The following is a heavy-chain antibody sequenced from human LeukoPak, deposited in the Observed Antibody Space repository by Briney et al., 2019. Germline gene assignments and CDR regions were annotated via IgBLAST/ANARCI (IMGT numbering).Heavy chain of an antibody. D-gene: IGHD5-24*01. J-gene: IGHJ4*02. V-gene: IGHV3-30-3*01. CDR2: ISYDGSNK. CDR3: AREDGRDGYKPRGYFDY. Sequence: GGSLRLSCAASGFTFSSYAMHWVRQAPGKGLEWVAVISYDGSNKYYADSVKGRFTISKDNSKNTLYLQMNSLRAEDTAVYYCAREDGRDGYKPRGYFDYWGQGTLVTVSS. CDR1: GFTFSSYA.